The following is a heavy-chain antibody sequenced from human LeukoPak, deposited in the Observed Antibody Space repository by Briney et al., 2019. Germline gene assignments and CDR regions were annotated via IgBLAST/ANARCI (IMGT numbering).Heavy chain of an antibody. J-gene: IGHJ3*02. CDR2: ISWNSGNI. V-gene: IGHV3-9*01. D-gene: IGHD2-2*01. CDR1: GFTFDDYA. CDR3: AKGLHCSSTSCYGRDWTKDAFDI. Sequence: GRSLRLSCAASGFTFDDYAMHWVRQAPGKGLEWVSGISWNSGNIGYADSVKGRFTISRDNAKNSLYLQMNSLRAEDTALYYCAKGLHCSSTSCYGRDWTKDAFDIWGQGTMVTVSS.